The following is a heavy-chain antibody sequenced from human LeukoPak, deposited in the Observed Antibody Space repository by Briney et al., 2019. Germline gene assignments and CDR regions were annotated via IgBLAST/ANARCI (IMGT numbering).Heavy chain of an antibody. Sequence: SETLSLTCTVSDGSISSYYWSWIRQPPGKGLEWIGYIYYSGSTNYNPSLKSRVTISVDTSKNQFSLKLSSVTAADTAVYYCARVSGQAFDYWGQGTLVTVSS. D-gene: IGHD3-10*01. CDR2: IYYSGST. CDR1: DGSISSYY. V-gene: IGHV4-59*01. CDR3: ARVSGQAFDY. J-gene: IGHJ4*02.